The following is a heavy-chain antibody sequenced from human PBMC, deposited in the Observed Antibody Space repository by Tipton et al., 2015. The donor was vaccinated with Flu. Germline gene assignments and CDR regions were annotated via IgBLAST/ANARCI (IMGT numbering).Heavy chain of an antibody. CDR1: GDSISSRYF. CDR3: ERRDYSNYGSETKNWFDP. V-gene: IGHV4-38-2*01. CDR2: VHRTGSP. Sequence: TLSLTCSVSGDSISSRYFWCWIRQPPGKGLEWNVKVHRTGSPYYNPSLRSRVAIAVDGPKNQFYLRLTSVTAADTAVYYCERRDYSNYGSETKNWFDPWGQGTLVTVSS. D-gene: IGHD4-11*01. J-gene: IGHJ5*02.